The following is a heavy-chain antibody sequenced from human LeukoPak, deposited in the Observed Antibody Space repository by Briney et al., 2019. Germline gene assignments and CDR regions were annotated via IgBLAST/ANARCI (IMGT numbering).Heavy chain of an antibody. D-gene: IGHD2-2*01. V-gene: IGHV4-30-4*08. CDR2: IYYSGST. J-gene: IGHJ6*03. CDR3: ARGPSCSSTSCYPNYMDV. CDR1: GGSISSGDYY. Sequence: SETLSLTCTVSGGSISSGDYYWSWIRQPPGKGLEWIGYIYYSGSTYYNPSLKSRITISVDTSKIQFSLKLSSVTAADTAVYYCARGPSCSSTSCYPNYMDVWGKGTTVTVSS.